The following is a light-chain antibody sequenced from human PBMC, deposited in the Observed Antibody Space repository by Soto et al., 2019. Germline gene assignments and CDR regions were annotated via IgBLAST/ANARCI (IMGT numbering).Light chain of an antibody. CDR1: QGIRND. CDR2: AAS. V-gene: IGKV1-17*01. Sequence: DIQMTQSPSSLSASVGDRVTITRRASQGIRNDLGWYQQKPGKAPKRLIYAASSLQSGVPSRLSGSGSGTEFTLTIRSLQPDDFATYYCQQYNNFSTFGQGTKVDIK. J-gene: IGKJ1*01. CDR3: QQYNNFST.